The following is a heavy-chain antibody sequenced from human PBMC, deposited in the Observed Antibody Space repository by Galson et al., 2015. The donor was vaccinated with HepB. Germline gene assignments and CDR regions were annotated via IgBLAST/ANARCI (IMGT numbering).Heavy chain of an antibody. CDR2: VYYGGTT. J-gene: IGHJ3*02. V-gene: IGHV4-39*01. D-gene: IGHD1-26*01. CDR3: ARPLVLNGRFYPGVGPFHI. Sequence: TLSLTCTVSGDSISTSLYYWGWIRQGPGKDLEWIGSVYYGGTTYYSPSFQSRVAMSVDTSKNQLSLTLTSVTAADTAVYYCARPLVLNGRFYPGVGPFHIWGQGTTVTVS. CDR1: GDSISTSLYY.